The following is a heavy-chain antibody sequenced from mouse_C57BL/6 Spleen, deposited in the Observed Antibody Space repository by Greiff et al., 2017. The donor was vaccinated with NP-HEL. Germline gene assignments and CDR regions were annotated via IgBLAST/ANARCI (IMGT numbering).Heavy chain of an antibody. CDR2: IYPGDGDT. CDR1: GYAFSSYW. D-gene: IGHD1-1*01. Sequence: QVQLQQSGAELVKPGASVKISCKASGYAFSSYWMNWVKQRPGKGLEWIGQIYPGDGDTNYNGKFKGKATLTADKSSSTAYMQLSSLTSEDSAVYFCARPGSSFPYYFDYWGQGTTLTVSS. J-gene: IGHJ2*01. CDR3: ARPGSSFPYYFDY. V-gene: IGHV1-80*01.